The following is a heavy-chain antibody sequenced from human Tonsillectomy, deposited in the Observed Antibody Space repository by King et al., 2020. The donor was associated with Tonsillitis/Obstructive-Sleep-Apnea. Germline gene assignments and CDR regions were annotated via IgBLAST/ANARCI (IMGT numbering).Heavy chain of an antibody. CDR2: ISYSGST. CDR3: ARDMLLEAGGDAFDI. V-gene: IGHV4-59*01. Sequence: QLQESGPGLVKPSETLSLTCTVSGGSISSYYWSWIRQPPGKGLEWIGYISYSGSTNYNPSLKSRVTISVDTSKNQFSLNLSSVTAADTAGYYCARDMLLEAGGDAFDIWGQGTMVTASS. CDR1: GGSISSYY. J-gene: IGHJ3*02. D-gene: IGHD2-8*01.